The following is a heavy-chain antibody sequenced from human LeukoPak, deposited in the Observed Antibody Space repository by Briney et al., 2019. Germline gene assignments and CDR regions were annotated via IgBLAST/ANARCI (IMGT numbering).Heavy chain of an antibody. J-gene: IGHJ4*02. CDR1: GGTFSTYS. CDR2: INAGNGNT. Sequence: ASVKVSCKASGGTFSTYSIIWVRQAPGQRLEWMGWINAGNGNTKYSQKFQGRVTITRDTSASTAYMELSSLRSEDTAVYYCMAAAGPDTGALDYWGQGTLVTVSS. D-gene: IGHD6-13*01. V-gene: IGHV1-3*01. CDR3: MAAAGPDTGALDY.